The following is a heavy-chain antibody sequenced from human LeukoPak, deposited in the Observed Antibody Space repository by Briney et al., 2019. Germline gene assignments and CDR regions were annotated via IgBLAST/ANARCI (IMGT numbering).Heavy chain of an antibody. CDR2: IIPIFGTA. CDR1: GGTFSSYA. J-gene: IGHJ4*02. Sequence: SVKVSCKASGGTFSSYAMSWVRQAPGQGLEWMGVIIPIFGTANYAQKFQGRVTITADESTSTAYMELSSLRSEDTAVYYCASLPYGAAAGTFYVDWGQGTLVTVSS. V-gene: IGHV1-69*01. D-gene: IGHD6-13*01. CDR3: ASLPYGAAAGTFYVD.